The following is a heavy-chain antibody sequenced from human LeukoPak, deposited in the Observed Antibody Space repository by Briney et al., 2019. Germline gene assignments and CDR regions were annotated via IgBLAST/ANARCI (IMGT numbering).Heavy chain of an antibody. CDR1: GFTFSSFG. J-gene: IGHJ4*02. V-gene: IGHV3-30*18. CDR3: AKLSYDSSAYHEDY. CDR2: ISSVGNSD. D-gene: IGHD3-22*01. Sequence: GGSRRLSCVASGFTFSSFGMHWVRQAPGKGLEWVALISSVGNSDYYADSLKGRFTISRDNSKNTLCLQMNSLRPEDTAMYYCAKLSYDSSAYHEDYWGQGTLVTVSS.